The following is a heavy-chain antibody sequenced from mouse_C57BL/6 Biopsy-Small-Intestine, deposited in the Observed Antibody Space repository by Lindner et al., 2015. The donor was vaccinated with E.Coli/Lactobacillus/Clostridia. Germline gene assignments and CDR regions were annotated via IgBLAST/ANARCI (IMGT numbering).Heavy chain of an antibody. CDR2: IYPRSGNT. J-gene: IGHJ2*01. CDR1: GYTFTSYG. CDR3: ARREGNYFDY. Sequence: VQLQESGAELARPGASVKLSCKASGYTFTSYGISWVKQRTGQGLEWIGEIYPRSGNTYYNEKFKGKATLTADKSSSAAYMELRSLTSEDSAVYFCARREGNYFDYWGQGTTLTVSS. V-gene: IGHV1-81*01.